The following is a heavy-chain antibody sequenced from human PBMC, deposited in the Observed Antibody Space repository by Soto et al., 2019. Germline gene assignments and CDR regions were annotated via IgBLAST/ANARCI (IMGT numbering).Heavy chain of an antibody. CDR3: AKEYCSGGSCYARVSFNWFDP. V-gene: IGHV3-23*01. CDR1: GFTFSSYA. D-gene: IGHD2-15*01. Sequence: GGSLRLSCAASGFTFSSYAMSWVRQAPGKGLEWVSAISGSGGSTYYADSVKGRFTISRDNSKNTLYLQMNSLRAEDTAVYYCAKEYCSGGSCYARVSFNWFDPWGQGTLVTVSS. J-gene: IGHJ5*02. CDR2: ISGSGGST.